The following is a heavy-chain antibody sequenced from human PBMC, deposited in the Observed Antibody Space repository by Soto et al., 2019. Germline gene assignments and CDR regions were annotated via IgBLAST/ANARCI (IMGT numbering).Heavy chain of an antibody. V-gene: IGHV4-30-4*01. Sequence: SETLSLTCTVSGGSISSSSYYWSWIRQPPGKGLEWIGYIYYSGSTYYNPSLKSRVTISVDTSKNQFSLKLSSVTAADTAVYYCASRKSSPYFDYWGQGTLVTVSS. CDR2: IYYSGST. J-gene: IGHJ4*02. D-gene: IGHD3-10*01. CDR1: GGSISSSSYY. CDR3: ASRKSSPYFDY.